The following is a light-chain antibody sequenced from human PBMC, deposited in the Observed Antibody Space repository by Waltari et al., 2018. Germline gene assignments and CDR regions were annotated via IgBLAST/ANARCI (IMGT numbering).Light chain of an antibody. CDR2: EGS. V-gene: IGLV2-23*01. J-gene: IGLJ1*01. CDR1: NSAVGSHHL. CDR3: CSYAGSGTFV. Sequence: QSALTQPASVSGSPGQSITIPCSGTNSAVGSHHLVSWYQQPPGKAPKPMIYEGSKRPSGVPNRFSGSKSGNTASLTISGLQAEDEADYYCCSYAGSGTFVFGTGAKVTVV.